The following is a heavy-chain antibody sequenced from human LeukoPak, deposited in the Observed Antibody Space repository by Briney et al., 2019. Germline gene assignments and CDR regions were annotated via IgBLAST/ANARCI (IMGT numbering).Heavy chain of an antibody. D-gene: IGHD4-11*01. V-gene: IGHV1-2*02. CDR3: ATGGSNWSFDY. CDR1: GYTFTGYY. J-gene: IGHJ4*02. Sequence: EASVKVPCNTSGYTFTGYYMHWVRQAPGQGLEWMGWINPNSGGTNYAQKFQDRVTMTRDTSISTAYMELTRLRSDDTAVYYCATGGSNWSFDYWGQGTLVTVSS. CDR2: INPNSGGT.